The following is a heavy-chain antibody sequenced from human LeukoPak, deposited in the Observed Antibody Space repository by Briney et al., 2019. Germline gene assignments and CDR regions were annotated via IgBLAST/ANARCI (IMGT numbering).Heavy chain of an antibody. Sequence: ASVKVSCKASGYTFTNYAITWVRQDPGQGLEWMGWMSTHSGGTNFAQKFRGRVTVTTDTSTSTAYMELKSLKSDDTAVYYCTRDAQSAYFDYWGQGTLVTVSP. CDR3: TRDAQSAYFDY. D-gene: IGHD3-3*01. CDR2: MSTHSGGT. CDR1: GYTFTNYA. V-gene: IGHV1-18*01. J-gene: IGHJ4*02.